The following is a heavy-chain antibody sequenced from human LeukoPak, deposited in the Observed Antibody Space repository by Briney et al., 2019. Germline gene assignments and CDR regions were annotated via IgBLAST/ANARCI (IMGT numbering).Heavy chain of an antibody. CDR2: MNPNSGNT. CDR1: GYTFTSYD. CDR3: ARGPHRYCSGGSCVIDY. D-gene: IGHD2-15*01. Sequence: GASVKVSCKASGYTFTSYDINWVRQATEQGLEWMGWMNPNSGNTGYAQKFQGRDTMTRNTSISTAYMELSSLRSEDTAVYYCARGPHRYCSGGSCVIDYWGQGTLVTVSS. V-gene: IGHV1-8*01. J-gene: IGHJ4*02.